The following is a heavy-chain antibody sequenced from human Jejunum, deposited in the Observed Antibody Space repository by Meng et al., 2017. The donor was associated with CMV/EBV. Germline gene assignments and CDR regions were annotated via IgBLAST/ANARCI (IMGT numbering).Heavy chain of an antibody. J-gene: IGHJ5*01. D-gene: IGHD5-24*01. Sequence: QVQRHESVPALVQPSQHLSLTRTLSGGSIASDDYWWSWIRQPPGKGLEWIGYIYHKGHTYYNPSLRSRISISVDTSKNQFSLRLNSVTAADTAVYYCARDKAGYKNCDSWGQGTLVTVSS. CDR1: GGSIASDDYW. V-gene: IGHV4-30-4*08. CDR3: ARDKAGYKNCDS. CDR2: IYHKGHT.